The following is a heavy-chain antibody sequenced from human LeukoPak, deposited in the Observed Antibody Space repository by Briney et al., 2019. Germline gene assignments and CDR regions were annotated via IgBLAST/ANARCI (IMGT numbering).Heavy chain of an antibody. CDR1: GFTFSSYA. D-gene: IGHD3-3*01. CDR3: ARDLETRYYDFWSGHDY. CDR2: IGGSGGST. Sequence: GGSLRLSCAASGFTFSSYAMSWVRQAPGKGLEWVSAIGGSGGSTYYADSVKGRFTISRDNSKNTLYLQMNSLRAEDTAVYYCARDLETRYYDFWSGHDYWGQGTLVTVSS. V-gene: IGHV3-23*01. J-gene: IGHJ4*02.